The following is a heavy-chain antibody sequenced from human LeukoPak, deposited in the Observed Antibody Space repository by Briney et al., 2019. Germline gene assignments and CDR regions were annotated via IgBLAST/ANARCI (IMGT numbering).Heavy chain of an antibody. V-gene: IGHV4-4*07. Sequence: PSETLSLTCTVSGGYIHTYFWSWIRQPAGKGLEWLRRFSASGTTNYNPSLKSRVTISVDTSKNQCSLRLTSVTAADTAVYYCARIGGITYFDYWGQGSLVTVSS. J-gene: IGHJ4*02. CDR1: GGYIHTYF. CDR3: ARIGGITYFDY. CDR2: FSASGTT. D-gene: IGHD3-16*01.